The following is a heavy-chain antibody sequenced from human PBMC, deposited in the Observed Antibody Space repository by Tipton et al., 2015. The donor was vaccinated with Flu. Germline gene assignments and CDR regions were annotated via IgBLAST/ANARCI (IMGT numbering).Heavy chain of an antibody. Sequence: SLRLSWAASGFTFSSYSMNWVRQAPGKGLEWVSSISSSSSYIYYADSVKGRFTISRDNAKNSLYLQMNSLRAEDTAVYYCARTDTAMDAYYYGMDVWGQGTTVTVSS. CDR3: ARTDTAMDAYYYGMDV. CDR1: GFTFSSYS. V-gene: IGHV3-21*01. J-gene: IGHJ6*02. CDR2: ISSSSSYI. D-gene: IGHD5-18*01.